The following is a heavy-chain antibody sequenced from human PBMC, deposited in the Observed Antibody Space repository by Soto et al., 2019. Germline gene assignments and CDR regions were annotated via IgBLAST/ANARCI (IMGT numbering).Heavy chain of an antibody. Sequence: ASVKVSCKASGYTFSDFDINWLRQAAGQGPEWMGGMNAKSGGTFAAQRLQGKFKMTWDTSLSTVYMKLGSLPSDDAALYFWARGNPFSHAGFDVWGQGTTVTVSS. CDR1: GYTFSDFD. CDR2: MNAKSGGT. J-gene: IGHJ6*01. CDR3: ARGNPFSHAGFDV. D-gene: IGHD6-25*01. V-gene: IGHV1-8*01.